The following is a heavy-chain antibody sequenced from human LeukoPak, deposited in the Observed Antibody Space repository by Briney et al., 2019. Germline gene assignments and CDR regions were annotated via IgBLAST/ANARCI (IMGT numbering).Heavy chain of an antibody. D-gene: IGHD3-22*01. Sequence: SETLSLTCTVSGGSTSSSSFYWGWIRQPPGKGLECIGRISYSGRTYYNPSLQSRVTISVDTSKNQFSLRLSSVTAADTAVYYCARPRAYYYDSSGYYNFDFWGQGTLVTVSS. CDR3: ARPRAYYYDSSGYYNFDF. CDR2: ISYSGRT. CDR1: GGSTSSSSFY. V-gene: IGHV4-39*01. J-gene: IGHJ4*02.